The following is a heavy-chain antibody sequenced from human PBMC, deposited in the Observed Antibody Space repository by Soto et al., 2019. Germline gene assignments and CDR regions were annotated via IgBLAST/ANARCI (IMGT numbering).Heavy chain of an antibody. Sequence: GSLRLSCAASGFTFSSYSMNWVRQAPGKGLEWVSSISSSSSYIYYADSVKGRFTISRDNAKNSLYLQMNSLRAEDTAVYYCARDQGPDYGADAFDIWGQGTMVTVSS. CDR3: ARDQGPDYGADAFDI. D-gene: IGHD4-17*01. CDR2: ISSSSSYI. V-gene: IGHV3-21*01. J-gene: IGHJ3*02. CDR1: GFTFSSYS.